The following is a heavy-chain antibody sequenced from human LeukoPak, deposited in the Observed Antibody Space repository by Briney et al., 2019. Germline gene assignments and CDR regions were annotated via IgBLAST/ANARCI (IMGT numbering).Heavy chain of an antibody. CDR3: ARSPRYFDWLLSVAYDI. J-gene: IGHJ3*02. CDR2: VYYSGST. Sequence: PSETLSLTCTVSGASISSSPYYWGWIRQPPGKGLEWLAGVYYSGSTYYNPSLKSRVTISVDTSKNQFSLKLSSVTAADTAMYYCARSPRYFDWLLSVAYDIWGQGTMVTVSS. CDR1: GASISSSPYY. V-gene: IGHV4-39*01. D-gene: IGHD3-9*01.